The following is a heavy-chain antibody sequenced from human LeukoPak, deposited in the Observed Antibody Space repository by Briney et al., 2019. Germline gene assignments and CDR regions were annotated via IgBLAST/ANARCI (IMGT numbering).Heavy chain of an antibody. CDR1: GGSISSYY. V-gene: IGHV4-4*07. J-gene: IGHJ6*03. D-gene: IGHD5-18*01. CDR3: ARDTWIQLWSSYYYYMDV. Sequence: SETLSLTCTVSGGSISSYYWSWIRQPAGKGLEWIGRIYTSGSTNYNPSLKSRVTMSVDTSKNQFSLKLSSVTAADTAVYYCARDTWIQLWSSYYYYMDVWGKGTTVTVSS. CDR2: IYTSGST.